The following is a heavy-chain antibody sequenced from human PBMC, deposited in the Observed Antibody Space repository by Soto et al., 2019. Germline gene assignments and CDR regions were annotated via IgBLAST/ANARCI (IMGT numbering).Heavy chain of an antibody. Sequence: QVQLEESGGGVVQPGRSLRLSCAASGFTFSSYGMHWVRQAPGKGLEWGAGIWYDGSNKYYADSVKGRFTISRDNSKNTLDMQMNSLGADDTAVYYCARIPQIAVAGTRFGYFDLWGPGTLVTVSS. D-gene: IGHD6-19*01. CDR1: GFTFSSYG. V-gene: IGHV3-33*01. CDR2: IWYDGSNK. CDR3: ARIPQIAVAGTRFGYFDL. J-gene: IGHJ2*01.